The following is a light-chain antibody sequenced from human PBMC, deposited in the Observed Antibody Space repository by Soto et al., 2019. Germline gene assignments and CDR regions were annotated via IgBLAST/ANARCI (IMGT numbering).Light chain of an antibody. Sequence: VFTQSPGTLSLSPGERATLSCRASQSVGSNSLAWYQQKPGQAPRILIYGASTRATGIPDRFSGSGSGTDFTLTISRLEPEDFAVYYCQQYGSSPPLTFGGGTKVEIK. CDR2: GAS. CDR3: QQYGSSPPLT. J-gene: IGKJ4*01. V-gene: IGKV3-20*01. CDR1: QSVGSNS.